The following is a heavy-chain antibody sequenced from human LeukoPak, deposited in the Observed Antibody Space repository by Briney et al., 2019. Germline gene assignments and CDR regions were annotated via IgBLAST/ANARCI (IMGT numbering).Heavy chain of an antibody. V-gene: IGHV1-8*01. CDR1: GYTFTSYD. CDR3: ARVWDSGWPGYYYGMDV. Sequence: GASVKVSCKASGYTFTSYDIKWVRQATGQGLEWMGWMNPNSGNTGYAQKFQGRVTMTRNTSISTAYMELSSLRSEDTAVYYCARVWDSGWPGYYYGMDVWGQGTTVTVSS. J-gene: IGHJ6*02. D-gene: IGHD6-19*01. CDR2: MNPNSGNT.